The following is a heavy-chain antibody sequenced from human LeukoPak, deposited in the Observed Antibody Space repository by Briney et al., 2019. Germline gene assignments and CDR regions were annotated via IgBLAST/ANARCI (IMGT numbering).Heavy chain of an antibody. CDR2: MNPNSGNT. V-gene: IGHV1-8*03. CDR1: GYTFTSYD. J-gene: IGHJ4*02. CDR3: ASRGRYSYGYFGDY. Sequence: ASVKVSCKASGYTFTSYDINWVRQATGQGLEWMGWMNPNSGNTGYAQKFQGRVTITRNTSISTAYMELSSLRSEDTAVYYCASRGRYSYGYFGDYWGQGTLVTVSS. D-gene: IGHD5-18*01.